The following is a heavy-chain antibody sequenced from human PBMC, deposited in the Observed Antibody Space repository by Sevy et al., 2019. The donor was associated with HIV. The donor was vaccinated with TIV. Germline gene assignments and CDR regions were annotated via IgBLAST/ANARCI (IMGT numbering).Heavy chain of an antibody. CDR2: IYAGGNT. CDR1: GFTVSNNY. D-gene: IGHD1-1*01. CDR3: ARETEGGYEP. J-gene: IGHJ5*02. V-gene: IGHV3-53*01. Sequence: GGSLRLSCAVSGFTVSNNYITWVRQAPGQGLEWVSAIYAGGNTYYADSVKGRFTISRDNSKNTVYLQMNTLTADDTAVYYCARETEGGYEPWGQGTLVTVSS.